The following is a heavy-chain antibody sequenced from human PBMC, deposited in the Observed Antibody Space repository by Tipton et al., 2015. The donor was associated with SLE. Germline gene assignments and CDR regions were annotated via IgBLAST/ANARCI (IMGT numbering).Heavy chain of an antibody. Sequence: TLSLTCTVSGGSISSYYWSWIRQPPGKGLEWIGYIYYSGSTNYNPSLKSRVTISVDTSKNQFSLKLSSVTAADTAVYYCARDLGRLCFDYWGQGTLVTVSS. CDR1: GGSISSYY. D-gene: IGHD3-16*01. CDR2: IYYSGST. J-gene: IGHJ4*02. V-gene: IGHV4-59*01. CDR3: ARDLGRLCFDY.